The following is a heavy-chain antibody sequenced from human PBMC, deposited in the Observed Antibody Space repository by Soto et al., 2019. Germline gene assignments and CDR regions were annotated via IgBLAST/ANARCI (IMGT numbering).Heavy chain of an antibody. CDR3: ASDSTTAGRQQLAFDY. Sequence: GGSLRLSCAASGFTFSSYGMHWVRQAPGKGLEWVAVIWYDGSNKYYADSVKGRFTISRDNSKNTLYLQMNSLRAEDTAVYCCASDSTTAGRQQLAFDYWGQGTLVTVSS. CDR1: GFTFSSYG. CDR2: IWYDGSNK. J-gene: IGHJ4*02. V-gene: IGHV3-33*01. D-gene: IGHD6-13*01.